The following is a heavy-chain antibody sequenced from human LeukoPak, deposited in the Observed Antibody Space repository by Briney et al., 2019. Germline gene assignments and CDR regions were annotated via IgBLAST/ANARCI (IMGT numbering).Heavy chain of an antibody. CDR1: GYTFTSYY. CDR2: INPSGGST. D-gene: IGHD5-18*01. Sequence: ASVKVSCKASGYTFTSYYMHWVRQAPGQGLEWMGIINPSGGSTSYAQKFQGRVTMTEDTSTDTAYMELSSLRSEDTAVYYCATGRTYGYSDYWGQGTLVTVSS. V-gene: IGHV1-46*01. CDR3: ATGRTYGYSDY. J-gene: IGHJ4*02.